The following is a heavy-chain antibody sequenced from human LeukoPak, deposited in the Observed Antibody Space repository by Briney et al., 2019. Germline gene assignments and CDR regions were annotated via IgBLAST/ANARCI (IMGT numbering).Heavy chain of an antibody. D-gene: IGHD3-10*01. CDR3: AREAPGSGNFDY. CDR2: FNPNSVGT. CDR1: GYTFTGYY. V-gene: IGHV1-2*02. J-gene: IGHJ4*02. Sequence: ASVTVSCKPSGYTFTGYYMHWVRQAPGQGLEWMGWFNPNSVGTNSAQKFQGRVTMTRDTSISTAYMELSSLRSDDTAVYYCAREAPGSGNFDYWGQGTLVTVSS.